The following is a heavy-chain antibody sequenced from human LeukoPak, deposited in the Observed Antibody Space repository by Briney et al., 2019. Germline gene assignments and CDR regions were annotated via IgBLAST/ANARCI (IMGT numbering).Heavy chain of an antibody. CDR3: ARIAVAGGWFDP. CDR1: GGTFSSYA. J-gene: IGHJ5*02. CDR2: ISAYNGNT. V-gene: IGHV1-18*01. D-gene: IGHD6-19*01. Sequence: ASVKVSCKASGGTFSSYALSWVRQAPGQGLEWMGWISAYNGNTNYAQKLQGRVTMTTDTSTSTAYMELRSLRSDDTAVYYCARIAVAGGWFDPWGQGTLVTVSS.